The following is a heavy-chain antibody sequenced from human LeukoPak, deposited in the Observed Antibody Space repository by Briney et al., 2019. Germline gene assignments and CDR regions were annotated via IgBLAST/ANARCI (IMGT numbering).Heavy chain of an antibody. V-gene: IGHV3-48*04. D-gene: IGHD3-10*01. Sequence: GGSLRLSCAASGFTFSRYDMNWVRQAPGKGLEWVSYIRSSSSVIYYADSVRGRFTISRDNANNSLSLQMNSLRAEDTAVYYCASVRGIYGSGTYRDYWGQGTLVTVSS. CDR2: IRSSSSVI. CDR1: GFTFSRYD. CDR3: ASVRGIYGSGTYRDY. J-gene: IGHJ4*02.